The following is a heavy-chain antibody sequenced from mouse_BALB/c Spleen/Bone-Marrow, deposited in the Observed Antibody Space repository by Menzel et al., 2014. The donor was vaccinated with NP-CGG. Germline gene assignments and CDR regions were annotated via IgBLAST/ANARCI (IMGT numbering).Heavy chain of an antibody. CDR1: GFSLTGYG. D-gene: IGHD1-1*01. J-gene: IGHJ4*01. CDR3: ARHYGSNYYAMDY. V-gene: IGHV2-6-7*01. CDR2: IWGDGRT. Sequence: QVQLKESGPGLVAPSQSLSITCTVSGFSLTGYGVNWVRQPPGKGLEWLGMIWGDGRTDYNSALKSRLSISKDNSKSQVFLKMNSLQTDDTARYYCARHYGSNYYAMDYWGQGTSVTVSS.